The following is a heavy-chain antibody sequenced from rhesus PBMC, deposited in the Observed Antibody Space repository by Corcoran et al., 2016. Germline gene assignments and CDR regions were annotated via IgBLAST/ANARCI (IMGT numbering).Heavy chain of an antibody. CDR2: IDPSDSDT. CDR3: AKRGSREYGLDS. J-gene: IGHJ6*01. D-gene: IGHD4-29*01. V-gene: IGHV5-2*01. CDR1: GNSFPSYW. Sequence: EVQLVQSGAAGKRPGESLKISCKTFGNSFPSYWISWVARMPGKGLEWMGAIDPSDSDTRYSPSFQGQVTISADKSISTAYLQWSSLKASDSATYYCAKRGSREYGLDSWGQGVVVTVSS.